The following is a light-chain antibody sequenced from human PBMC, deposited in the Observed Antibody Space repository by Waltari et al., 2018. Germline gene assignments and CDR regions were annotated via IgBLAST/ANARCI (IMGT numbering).Light chain of an antibody. CDR1: QSVSSW. CDR3: QQYNTYST. CDR2: KAS. V-gene: IGKV1-5*03. Sequence: DIQMTQFPSTLSASVGDRVTITCRASQSVSSWFAWYQQKPGKAPKLLIYKASTLEGGVPSRFSGSGAGTEFTLTISSLQPDDFATYYCQQYNTYSTFGQGTKVDIK. J-gene: IGKJ1*01.